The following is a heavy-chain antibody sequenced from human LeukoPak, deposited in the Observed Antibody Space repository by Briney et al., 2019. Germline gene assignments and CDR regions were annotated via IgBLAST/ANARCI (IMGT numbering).Heavy chain of an antibody. CDR2: INPNSGGT. D-gene: IGHD7-27*01. V-gene: IGHV1-2*04. J-gene: IGHJ6*02. Sequence: ASVKVSCTASGYTFTGYYMHRVRQAPGQGLEWMGWINPNSGGTNYAQKFQGWVTMTRDTSISTAYMELSRLRSDDTAVYYCARDRELGYYYYGMDVWGQGTTVTVSS. CDR1: GYTFTGYY. CDR3: ARDRELGYYYYGMDV.